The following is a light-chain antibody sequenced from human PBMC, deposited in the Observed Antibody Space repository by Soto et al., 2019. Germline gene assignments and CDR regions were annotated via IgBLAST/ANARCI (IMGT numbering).Light chain of an antibody. CDR3: HQYGNSPPFA. J-gene: IGKJ4*01. Sequence: EIVMTQSPATLSLSPGQRATLSCRASQSVSSKLAWYQQRPGQAPRLLIYSASTRATGIPARFSGSGSGTEFTLTISSLQSEDFAVYYCHQYGNSPPFAFGRGTRVEIK. CDR2: SAS. CDR1: QSVSSK. V-gene: IGKV3-15*01.